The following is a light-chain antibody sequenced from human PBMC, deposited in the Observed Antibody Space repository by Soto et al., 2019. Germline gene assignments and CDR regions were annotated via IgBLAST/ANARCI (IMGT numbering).Light chain of an antibody. CDR1: QNVHNN. CDR2: GVF. CDR3: QQYNDWPLT. Sequence: EIVMTQSPATLSVSPGERATLSCRASQNVHNNLAWYQQKPGQAPRLLIYGVFARATGIPARFSGSGSGTEFTLTISSLQSEDFAVYYCQQYNDWPLTFGGGTKVESK. J-gene: IGKJ4*01. V-gene: IGKV3-15*01.